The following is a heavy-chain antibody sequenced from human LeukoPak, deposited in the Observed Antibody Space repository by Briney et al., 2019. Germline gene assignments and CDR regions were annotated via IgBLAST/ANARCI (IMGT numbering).Heavy chain of an antibody. CDR1: GDSISSGNYY. J-gene: IGHJ3*02. CDR3: ARVHMGYSNGWHAFDI. Sequence: SETLSLTCTVSGDSISSGNYYWSWIRQPAGKGLEWIGRIWADGAPTYRPSLKSRVTISVDTSKNQFSLKLSFVTAADAAVYYCARVHMGYSNGWHAFDIWGQGTMVTVSS. D-gene: IGHD6-19*01. V-gene: IGHV4-61*02. CDR2: IWADGAP.